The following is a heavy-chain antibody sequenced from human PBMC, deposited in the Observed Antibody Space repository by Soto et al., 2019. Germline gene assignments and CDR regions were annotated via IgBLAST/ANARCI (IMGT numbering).Heavy chain of an antibody. CDR3: AKDVR. CDR1: GFTFGTHW. Sequence: EVQLVESGGDLVHPGGSVRLSCAASGFTFGTHWMSWVRQAPGKGLEWVANIKGDASENYYADSVRGRFTISRDNAKSSLYLQMNSLRVEDTAVYSCAKDVRWGQGTLVTVSS. CDR2: IKGDASEN. V-gene: IGHV3-7*05. J-gene: IGHJ4*02.